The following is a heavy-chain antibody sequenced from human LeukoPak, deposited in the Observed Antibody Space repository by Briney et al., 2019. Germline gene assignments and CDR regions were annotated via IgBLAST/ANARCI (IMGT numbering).Heavy chain of an antibody. D-gene: IGHD6-19*01. V-gene: IGHV4-59*01. CDR1: GGSISSYY. CDR3: AGYSSGWYQYFDY. CDR2: IYYSGST. J-gene: IGHJ4*02. Sequence: SETLSLTCTVSGGSISSYYWSWIRQPPGKGLEWIGYIYYSGSTNCNPSLKSRVTISVDTSKNQFSLRLTSVTAADTAVYYCAGYSSGWYQYFDYWGQGTLVTVS.